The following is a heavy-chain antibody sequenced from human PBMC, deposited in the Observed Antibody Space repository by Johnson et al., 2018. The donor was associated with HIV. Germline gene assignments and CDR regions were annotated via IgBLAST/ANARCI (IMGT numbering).Heavy chain of an antibody. D-gene: IGHD3-10*01. CDR2: INWNGDST. J-gene: IGHJ3*02. V-gene: IGHV3-20*04. CDR1: GFTFDDYG. CDR3: AREVEITMVQGVIIGDAFDI. Sequence: VQLVEFGGGLVQPGGSLRLSCVASGFTFDDYGMSWVRQPPGKGLEWVSGINWNGDSTDYADSVKGRFTISRDNDKNSLYLQMNSLTTEDTALYYWAREVEITMVQGVIIGDAFDIWCQGTMVTVSS.